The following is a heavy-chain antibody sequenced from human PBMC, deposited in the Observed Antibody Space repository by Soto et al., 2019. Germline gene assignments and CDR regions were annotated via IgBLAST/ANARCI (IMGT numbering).Heavy chain of an antibody. Sequence: XAMLGLTCAVSGGSISGYYWSWIRQPPGKGLEWIGYIYYSGSTKYNPSLKSRVTISVETSKNQLSLKLSSMTAADTAVYYCATAVGVGNFDYCGQGTLVTGSS. CDR1: GGSISGYY. J-gene: IGHJ4*02. V-gene: IGHV4-59*01. CDR3: ATAVGVGNFDY. D-gene: IGHD1-26*01. CDR2: IYYSGST.